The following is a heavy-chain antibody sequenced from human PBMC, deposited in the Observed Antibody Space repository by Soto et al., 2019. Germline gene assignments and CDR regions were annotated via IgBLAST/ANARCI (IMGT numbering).Heavy chain of an antibody. CDR2: IRSKAYGGTT. CDR3: TTEXATSYVVVPAAPDAFDI. Sequence: PGGSLRLSCTASGFTFGDYAMSWVRQAPGKGLEWVGFIRSKAYGGTTEYAASVKGRFTISRDDSKSIAYLQMNSLKTEDTAVYYCTTEXATSYVVVPAAPDAFDIWGQGTMVTVSS. D-gene: IGHD2-2*01. CDR1: GFTFGDYA. J-gene: IGHJ3*02. V-gene: IGHV3-49*04.